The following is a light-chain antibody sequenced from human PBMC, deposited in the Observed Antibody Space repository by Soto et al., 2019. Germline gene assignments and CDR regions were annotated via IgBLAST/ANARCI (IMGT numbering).Light chain of an antibody. J-gene: IGLJ3*02. CDR3: GTWDSSLSAWV. CDR2: ENN. CDR1: SSNIRNNY. Sequence: QSVLTQPLSVSAAPGQKVTISCSGSSSNIRNNYVSWYQQLPGTAPKLLIYENNKRPSGIPDRFSGSKSGTSATLGITGLQTGDEADYYCGTWDSSLSAWVFGGGTKLTVL. V-gene: IGLV1-51*02.